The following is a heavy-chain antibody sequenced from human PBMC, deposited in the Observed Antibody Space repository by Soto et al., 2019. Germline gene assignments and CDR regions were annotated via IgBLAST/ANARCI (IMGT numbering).Heavy chain of an antibody. CDR3: ARGALGYCSGGSCYYYYGMDV. J-gene: IGHJ6*02. V-gene: IGHV1-69*13. CDR2: IIPIFGTA. CDR1: GGTFSSYA. D-gene: IGHD2-15*01. Sequence: SVKVSCKASGGTFSSYAINWVRQAPGQGLEWMGGIIPIFGTANYAQKFQGRVTITADESTSTAYMELSSLRSEDTAVYYCARGALGYCSGGSCYYYYGMDVWGQGTTVTVSS.